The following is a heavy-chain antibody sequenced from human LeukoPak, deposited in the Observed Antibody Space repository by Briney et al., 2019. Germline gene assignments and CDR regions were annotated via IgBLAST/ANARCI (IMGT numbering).Heavy chain of an antibody. V-gene: IGHV1-2*02. CDR1: GYTFTGYY. Sequence: ASVKVSCKASGYTFTGYYMHWVRQAPGQGLEWMGWINPNSGGTNYAQKFQGRVTMTRDTSISTAYMELSRLRSDDTAVYYCVRGHGGNSRGSGVDYWGQGTLVTVSS. CDR2: INPNSGGT. D-gene: IGHD4-23*01. CDR3: VRGHGGNSRGSGVDY. J-gene: IGHJ4*02.